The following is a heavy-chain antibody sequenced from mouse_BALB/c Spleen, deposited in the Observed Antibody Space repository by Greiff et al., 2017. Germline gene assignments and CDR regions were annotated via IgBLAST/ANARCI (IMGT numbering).Heavy chain of an antibody. Sequence: QVQLKESGPGLVAPSQSLSITCTVSGFSLTSYGVHWVRQPPGKGLEWLGVIWAGGSTNYNSALMSRLSISKDNSKSQVFFKMNSLQANDTAIYYCARNHDYYGSSGYAMDYWGQGTSVTVSS. J-gene: IGHJ4*01. CDR1: GFSLTSYG. CDR2: IWAGGST. D-gene: IGHD1-1*01. CDR3: ARNHDYYGSSGYAMDY. V-gene: IGHV2-9*02.